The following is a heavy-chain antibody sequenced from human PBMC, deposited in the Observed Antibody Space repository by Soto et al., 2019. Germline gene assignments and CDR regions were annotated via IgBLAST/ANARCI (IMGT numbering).Heavy chain of an antibody. CDR3: ARVLCSSTTCYFPGRFDP. Sequence: TLPFTFSASGGSISSGANYWCWVRQGPGKGLAGIGNIYYSGSAYYTPSLRSRLTLSVDTSNSSFSLKLTSVTAADTALYYCARVLCSSTTCYFPGRFDPWGQGTLVTFSA. J-gene: IGHJ5*02. CDR2: IYYSGSA. V-gene: IGHV4-31*03. D-gene: IGHD2-2*01. CDR1: GGSISSGANY.